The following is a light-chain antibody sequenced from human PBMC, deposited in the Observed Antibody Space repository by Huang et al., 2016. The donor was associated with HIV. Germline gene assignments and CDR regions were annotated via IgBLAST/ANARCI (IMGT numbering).Light chain of an antibody. Sequence: DIVMTQSPDSLAVSLGGRATISCKSSQSLLYGSKNKNYLAWYQQKPGQAPKLLIYWASTLESGVPDRFSGSGSGTDFTLTISSLQAEDVAVYYCQQYYSTPYTFGQGTKLEIK. CDR2: WAS. CDR3: QQYYSTPYT. CDR1: QSLLYGSKNKNY. V-gene: IGKV4-1*01. J-gene: IGKJ2*01.